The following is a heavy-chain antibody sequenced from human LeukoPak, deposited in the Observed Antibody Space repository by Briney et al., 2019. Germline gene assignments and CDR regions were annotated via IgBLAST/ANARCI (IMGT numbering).Heavy chain of an antibody. V-gene: IGHV1-69*13. D-gene: IGHD2-15*01. Sequence: SVKVSCKASGGTFSSYAISWGRQAPGQGLEWMGGIIPIFGTANYAQKFQGRVTITADESTSTAYMELSSLRSEDTAVYYCARGVDPGYYYYGMDVWGQGTTVTVSS. J-gene: IGHJ6*02. CDR3: ARGVDPGYYYYGMDV. CDR2: IIPIFGTA. CDR1: GGTFSSYA.